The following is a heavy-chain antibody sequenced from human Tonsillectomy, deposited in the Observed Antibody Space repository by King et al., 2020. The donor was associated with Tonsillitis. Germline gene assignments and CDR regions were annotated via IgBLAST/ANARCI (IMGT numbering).Heavy chain of an antibody. D-gene: IGHD1-26*01. V-gene: IGHV3-7*01. CDR3: ARGQWSYTFDY. CDR2: IKQEGSEK. CDR1: GFTFSSYW. J-gene: IGHJ4*02. Sequence: VQLVESGGGLVQPGGSLRLSCAASGFTFSSYWMSWVRQAPGKGLEGVANIKQEGSEKYYVDSVKGRFTISRDNPKNSLYLQMNSLRAEDKDVYYCARGQWSYTFDYWGQGTLVTVSS.